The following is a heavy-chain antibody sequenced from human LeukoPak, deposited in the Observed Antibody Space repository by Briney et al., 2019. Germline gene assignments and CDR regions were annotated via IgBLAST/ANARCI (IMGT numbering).Heavy chain of an antibody. V-gene: IGHV3-23*01. CDR1: GFTFSNSA. CDR2: LSGSGAGT. Sequence: GGSLRLSCAASGFTFSNSAMTWVRQAPGRGLEWVATLSGSGAGTYYSDSVQGRFTISRGDFESTLYLQMNSLRAEDTAVYYCAKEEYSISPSFDYWGQGTLVTVSS. D-gene: IGHD6-6*01. J-gene: IGHJ4*02. CDR3: AKEEYSISPSFDY.